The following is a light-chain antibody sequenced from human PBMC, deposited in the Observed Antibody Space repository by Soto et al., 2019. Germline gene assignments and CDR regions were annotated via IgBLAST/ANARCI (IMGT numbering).Light chain of an antibody. V-gene: IGKV3-15*01. Sequence: EIVMTQSPATLSVAPGERATLSCRARQSISTELAWYQQKPGQPPRLLIFSASDRATGVPARVTGSGSGSEFTLTISGMQSEDFAVYYCQQGHHWPLTFGQGTRLEI. CDR3: QQGHHWPLT. J-gene: IGKJ2*01. CDR1: QSISTE. CDR2: SAS.